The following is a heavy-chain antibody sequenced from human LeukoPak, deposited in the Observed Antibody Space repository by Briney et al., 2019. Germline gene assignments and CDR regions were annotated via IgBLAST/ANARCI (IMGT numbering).Heavy chain of an antibody. D-gene: IGHD2-8*01. J-gene: IGHJ6*03. CDR2: INHSGST. V-gene: IGHV4-34*01. CDR3: ARNLYCTNGVCPRRYYYMDV. Sequence: SETLSLTCAVYGGSFSGYYWSWIRQPPGKGLEWIGEINHSGSTNYNPSLKSRVTISVDTSKNQFSLKLSSVTAADTAVYYCARNLYCTNGVCPRRYYYMDVWGKGTTVTVSS. CDR1: GGSFSGYY.